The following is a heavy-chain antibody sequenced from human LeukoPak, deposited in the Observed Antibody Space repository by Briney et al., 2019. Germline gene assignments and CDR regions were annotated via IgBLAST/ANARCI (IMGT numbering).Heavy chain of an antibody. J-gene: IGHJ4*02. V-gene: IGHV3-23*01. CDR1: GFTFSSYA. CDR2: ISGSGGSN. D-gene: IGHD4-23*01. Sequence: GGSLRLSCAASGFTFSSYAMSWVRQAPGKGLEWVSAISGSGGSNYYADSVKGRFTISRDNTKNTLYLQMYSLRAEDTAVYYCAKDLGTSHYGGNSPPYYDYWGQGTLVTVSS. CDR3: AKDLGTSHYGGNSPPYYDY.